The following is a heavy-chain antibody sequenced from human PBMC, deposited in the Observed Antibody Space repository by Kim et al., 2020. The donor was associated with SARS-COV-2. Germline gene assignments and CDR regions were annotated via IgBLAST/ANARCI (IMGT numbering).Heavy chain of an antibody. Sequence: YLDSLQGRFTISRDSAKNTLFLEMNSLRAEDTAVYFCARHAGYNSAWFFDYWGQGARVTVAS. J-gene: IGHJ4*02. D-gene: IGHD2-15*01. CDR3: ARHAGYNSAWFFDY. V-gene: IGHV3-7*03.